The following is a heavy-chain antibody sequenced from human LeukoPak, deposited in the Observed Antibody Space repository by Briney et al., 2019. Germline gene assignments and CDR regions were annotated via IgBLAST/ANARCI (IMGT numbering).Heavy chain of an antibody. J-gene: IGHJ4*02. Sequence: GGSLRLSCAVSGFTFSSYAMHWVRQAPGKGLEWVAVISYDGTNKAYADAVKGRFTISRDNSENTLSLQVNTLRAEDTAVYYCASVHGSGSYYNGLSSDYWGQGTLVTVSS. D-gene: IGHD3-10*01. CDR3: ASVHGSGSYYNGLSSDY. CDR1: GFTFSSYA. V-gene: IGHV3-30-3*01. CDR2: ISYDGTNK.